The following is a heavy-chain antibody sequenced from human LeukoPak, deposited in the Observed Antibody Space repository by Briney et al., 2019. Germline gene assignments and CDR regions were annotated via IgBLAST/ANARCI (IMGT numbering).Heavy chain of an antibody. J-gene: IGHJ6*03. Sequence: GGPLRLSCAASGFTFSSYAMSWVRQAPGKGLEWVSAISGSGGSTYYADSVKGRFTISRDNSKNTLYLQMNSLRAEDTAVYYCAKVPLAARPDYYYYYMDVWGKGTTVTVSS. D-gene: IGHD6-6*01. CDR2: ISGSGGST. CDR3: AKVPLAARPDYYYYYMDV. CDR1: GFTFSSYA. V-gene: IGHV3-23*01.